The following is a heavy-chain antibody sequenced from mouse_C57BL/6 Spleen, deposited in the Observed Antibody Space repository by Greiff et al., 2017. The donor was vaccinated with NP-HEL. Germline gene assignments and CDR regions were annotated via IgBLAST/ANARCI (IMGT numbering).Heavy chain of an antibody. CDR1: GYSFTSYY. Sequence: QVQLQQSGPELVKPGASVKISCKASGYSFTSYYIHWVKQRPGQGLEWIGWIYPGSGNTKYNEKFKGKATLTADTSSSTAYMQLSSLTSEDSAVYYCARGDGYKLPYWYFDVWGTGTTVTVSS. CDR2: IYPGSGNT. CDR3: ARGDGYKLPYWYFDV. J-gene: IGHJ1*03. D-gene: IGHD2-3*01. V-gene: IGHV1-66*01.